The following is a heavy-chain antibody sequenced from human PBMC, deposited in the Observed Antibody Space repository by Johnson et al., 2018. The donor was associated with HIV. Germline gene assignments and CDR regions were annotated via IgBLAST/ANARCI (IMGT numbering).Heavy chain of an antibody. CDR1: GFTFNNAW. CDR2: IKSRTDGGTT. Sequence: VQLVESGGGLVKPGGSLRLSCAASGFTFNNAWMNWVRQAPGKGLEWVGRIKSRTDGGTTDYAAPVKGRFTISRDDSRDTLYLQMNSLKTEDTAVYYCSTDHPTAPLIIMNAFDIWGQGTIVTVSS. J-gene: IGHJ3*02. V-gene: IGHV3-15*01. D-gene: IGHD3-16*02. CDR3: STDHPTAPLIIMNAFDI.